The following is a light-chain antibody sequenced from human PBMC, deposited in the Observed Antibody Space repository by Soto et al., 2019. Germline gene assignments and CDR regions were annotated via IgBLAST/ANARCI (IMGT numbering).Light chain of an antibody. V-gene: IGKV1-5*01. J-gene: IGKJ1*01. CDR3: QQLNSYPWT. Sequence: DIQMTPSPSTLSASVVDRVTITCRASQSISSWLAWYQQKPGKAPKLLIYDVSTLESGVPSRFSGSGSGTEFTLTISSLQPEDFATYYCQQLNSYPWTFGQGTKVDIK. CDR1: QSISSW. CDR2: DVS.